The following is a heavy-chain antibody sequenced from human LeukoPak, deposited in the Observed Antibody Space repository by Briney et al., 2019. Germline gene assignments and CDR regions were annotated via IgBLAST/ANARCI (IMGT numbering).Heavy chain of an antibody. CDR3: AKVIQDILNGPSEKFDY. CDR1: GFTFSSYG. V-gene: IGHV3-30*02. Sequence: GGSLRLSCAASGFTFSSYGMHWVRQAPGKGLEWVAFIRYDGSNKYYADSVKGRFTISRDNSKNTLYLQMNSLRAEDTAVYYCAKVIQDILNGPSEKFDYWGQGTLVTVSS. J-gene: IGHJ4*02. CDR2: IRYDGSNK. D-gene: IGHD3-9*01.